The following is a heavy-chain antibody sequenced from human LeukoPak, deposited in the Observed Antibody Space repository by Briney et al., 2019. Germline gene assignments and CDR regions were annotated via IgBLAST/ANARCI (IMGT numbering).Heavy chain of an antibody. V-gene: IGHV1-18*01. CDR1: GYTFSNYG. D-gene: IGHD2-21*01. CDR2: IAVYNANT. J-gene: IGHJ4*02. CDR3: ARDFAGLFDY. Sequence: APVKVSCTASGYTFSNYGISWVRQAPGQGLEWMGWIAVYNANTNYAQNLQDRVTMTTDTATSTAYMELRSLRSDDTAMYYCARDFAGLFDYWGQGTLVTVSS.